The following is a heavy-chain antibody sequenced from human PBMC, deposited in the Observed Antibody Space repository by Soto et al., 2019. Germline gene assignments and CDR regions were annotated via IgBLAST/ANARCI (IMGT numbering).Heavy chain of an antibody. CDR3: TTAGWDCSGGSCYSGDYYYYYMDV. CDR1: GFTFSNAW. D-gene: IGHD2-15*01. Sequence: EVQLVESGGGLVKPGGSLRLSCAASGFTFSNAWMSWVRQAPGKGLEWVGRIKSKTDGGTTDYAAPVKGRFTISRDDSKNTLYLQMNSLKTEDTAVYYCTTAGWDCSGGSCYSGDYYYYYMDVWGKGTTVTVSS. V-gene: IGHV3-15*01. J-gene: IGHJ6*03. CDR2: IKSKTDGGTT.